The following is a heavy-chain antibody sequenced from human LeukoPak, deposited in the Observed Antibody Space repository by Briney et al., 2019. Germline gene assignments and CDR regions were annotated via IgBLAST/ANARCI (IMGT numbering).Heavy chain of an antibody. J-gene: IGHJ4*02. V-gene: IGHV1-18*01. D-gene: IGHD3-22*01. Sequence: ASVKVSCKASGYTFTSYGISWVRQAPGQGLEWMGWINPYNGNTNYAQKLQGRVTMTTDTSTSTAYMDLRSLRSDDTAVYYCARALSGYYPYYFDYWGRGTLVTVSS. CDR1: GYTFTSYG. CDR2: INPYNGNT. CDR3: ARALSGYYPYYFDY.